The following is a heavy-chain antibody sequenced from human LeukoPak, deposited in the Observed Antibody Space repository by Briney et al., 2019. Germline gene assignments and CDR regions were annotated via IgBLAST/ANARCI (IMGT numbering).Heavy chain of an antibody. Sequence: GGSLTLSCLPSGFTLSSNYMSWVRQAPREGLEWPAVTYSGVRTYYADCVKGRLTISRDNSKNTLYLQMNRHRAEYTAVYYCARTAVYGDPNYFDYWGQGTLVTVSS. CDR1: GFTLSSNY. D-gene: IGHD4-17*01. CDR2: TYSGVRT. CDR3: ARTAVYGDPNYFDY. V-gene: IGHV3-66*02. J-gene: IGHJ4*02.